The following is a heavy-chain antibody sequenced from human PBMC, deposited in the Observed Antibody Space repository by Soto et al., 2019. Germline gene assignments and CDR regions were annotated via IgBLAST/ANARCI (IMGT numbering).Heavy chain of an antibody. Sequence: QVQLVQSGAEVKKPGASVKVSCKASGYTFTSYGISWVRQAPGQGLEWMGWVNAYNGKINCAQKFQGRVTMTTDTXTSTAYMELRSLRSDDTAVYYCAREAVPGRTGFDCWSQGTLVTVSS. D-gene: IGHD6-19*01. V-gene: IGHV1-18*01. CDR2: VNAYNGKI. J-gene: IGHJ4*02. CDR3: AREAVPGRTGFDC. CDR1: GYTFTSYG.